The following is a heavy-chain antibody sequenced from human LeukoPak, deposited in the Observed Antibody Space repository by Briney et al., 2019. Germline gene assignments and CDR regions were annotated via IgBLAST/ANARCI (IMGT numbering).Heavy chain of an antibody. CDR2: IYTSGST. V-gene: IGHV4-4*09. CDR1: GGSISSYY. Sequence: SETLSLTCTVSGGSISSYYRSWIRQPPGKGLEWIGYIYTSGSTNYNPSLKSRVTISVDTSKNQFSLKLSSVTAADTAVYYCARLDWYFDLWGRGTLVTVSS. J-gene: IGHJ2*01. CDR3: ARLDWYFDL.